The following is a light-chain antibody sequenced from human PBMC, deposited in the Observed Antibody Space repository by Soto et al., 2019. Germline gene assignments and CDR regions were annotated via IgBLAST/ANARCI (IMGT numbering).Light chain of an antibody. CDR2: GAS. Sequence: EIVLTQSPGTLSLSPGERATLSCRASQSVSSSCLAWYRQKPGQAPSLLIYGASSRATGIPDRFSGSGSGTDFTLTVSSLEPEDFATYYCHQRSNWPLTFGGGTKVDIK. J-gene: IGKJ4*01. CDR1: QSVSSSC. CDR3: HQRSNWPLT. V-gene: IGKV3D-20*02.